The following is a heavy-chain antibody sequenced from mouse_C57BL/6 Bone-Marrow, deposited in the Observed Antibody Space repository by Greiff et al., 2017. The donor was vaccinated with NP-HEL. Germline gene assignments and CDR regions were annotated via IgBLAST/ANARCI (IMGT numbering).Heavy chain of an antibody. CDR3: ASDGLAGFDY. Sequence: VQLQQSGAELVKPGASVKISCKASGYAFSSYWMNWVKQRPGKGLAWIGQIYPGDGDTNYNGKFKGKATLTEDKSSSTAYMQLSSLTSEDSAVYFCASDGLAGFDYWGQGTLVTVSA. J-gene: IGHJ3*01. D-gene: IGHD2-3*01. CDR2: IYPGDGDT. V-gene: IGHV1-80*01. CDR1: GYAFSSYW.